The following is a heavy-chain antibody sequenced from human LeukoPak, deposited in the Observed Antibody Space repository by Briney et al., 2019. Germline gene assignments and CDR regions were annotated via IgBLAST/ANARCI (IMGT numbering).Heavy chain of an antibody. J-gene: IGHJ3*02. D-gene: IGHD1-1*01. Sequence: GGSLRLSCAASGFTFGTYAMHWVRQAPGKGLEWVSSISAGGGATYSADSVKGRFTISRDNSKNTLYLQMNSLRAEDTAVYYCARVSGGTTSDAFDIWGQGTMVTVSS. CDR3: ARVSGGTTSDAFDI. CDR2: ISAGGGAT. V-gene: IGHV3-23*01. CDR1: GFTFGTYA.